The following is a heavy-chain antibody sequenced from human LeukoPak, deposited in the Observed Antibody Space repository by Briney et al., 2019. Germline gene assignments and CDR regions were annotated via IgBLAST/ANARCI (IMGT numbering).Heavy chain of an antibody. CDR2: IIPILGIA. CDR1: GGTFSSYT. CDR3: ASIAVAGKPLFGY. V-gene: IGHV1-69*02. Sequence: SVKVSCKASGGTFSSYTISWVRQAPGQGLEWMGRIIPILGIANYAQKFQGRVTITADKSTSTAYMELSSLRSEDTAVYHCASIAVAGKPLFGYWGQGTLVTVSS. J-gene: IGHJ4*02. D-gene: IGHD6-19*01.